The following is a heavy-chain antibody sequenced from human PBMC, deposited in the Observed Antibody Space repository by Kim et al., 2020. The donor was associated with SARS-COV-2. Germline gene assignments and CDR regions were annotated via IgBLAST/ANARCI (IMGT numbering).Heavy chain of an antibody. Sequence: TYSAAAGKGRLTIPRDNPKNTLYLQMNSLRAEDTAVYYCAKGGTVTTEDYWGQGTLVTVSS. V-gene: IGHV3-23*01. J-gene: IGHJ4*02. CDR2: T. D-gene: IGHD4-17*01. CDR3: AKGGTVTTEDY.